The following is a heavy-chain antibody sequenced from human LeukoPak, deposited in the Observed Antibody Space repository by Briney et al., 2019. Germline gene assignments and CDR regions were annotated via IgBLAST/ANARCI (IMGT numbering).Heavy chain of an antibody. D-gene: IGHD3-3*01. CDR2: IYYSGST. CDR1: GGSISSSNYY. V-gene: IGHV4-39*07. CDR3: ARDFLLDAGSGRAFDI. Sequence: SETLSLTCTVSGGSISSSNYYWGWIRQPPGKGLEWIGSIYYSGSTYYNPSLKSRVTISVDTSKNQFSLKLSSVTAADTAVYYCARDFLLDAGSGRAFDIWGQGTMVTVSS. J-gene: IGHJ3*02.